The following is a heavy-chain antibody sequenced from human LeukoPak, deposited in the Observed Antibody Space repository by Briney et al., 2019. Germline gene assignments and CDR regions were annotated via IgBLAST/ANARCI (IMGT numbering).Heavy chain of an antibody. J-gene: IGHJ6*03. V-gene: IGHV4-39*07. CDR2: IYYSGST. D-gene: IGHD5-24*01. CDR3: ARMDYMDV. CDR1: GGSISSSSYY. Sequence: SETLSLTCTVSGGSISSSSYYWGWIRQPPGKGLEWIGGIYYSGSTYYNPSLKSRVTISVDTSKNQFSLKLSSVTAADTAVYYCARMDYMDVWGKGTTVTVSS.